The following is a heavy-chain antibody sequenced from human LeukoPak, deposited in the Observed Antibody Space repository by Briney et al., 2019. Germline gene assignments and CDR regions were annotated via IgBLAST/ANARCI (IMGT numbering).Heavy chain of an antibody. D-gene: IGHD2-2*02. J-gene: IGHJ6*03. Sequence: GGSLRLSCAASGFTFNSYWIHWVRQAPGKGLVWVSRINTDGSRTNYADSVKGRFAISRDDAKNTVHLQMYSLGAEDMAVYYCARVSYCSSTSCYTDYYYMDVWGKGTTVTVSS. V-gene: IGHV3-74*01. CDR2: INTDGSRT. CDR1: GFTFNSYW. CDR3: ARVSYCSSTSCYTDYYYMDV.